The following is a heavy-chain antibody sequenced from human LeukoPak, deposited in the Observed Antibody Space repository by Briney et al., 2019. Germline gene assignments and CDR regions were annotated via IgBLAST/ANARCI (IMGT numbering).Heavy chain of an antibody. CDR1: GFTFSSYA. J-gene: IGHJ3*02. Sequence: PGGSLRLSCAASGFTFSSYAMHWVRQAPGKGLEWVAVISYDGSNKYYADSVKGRFTISRDNSKNTLYLQMNSLRAEDTAVYYCAREDYYGSGSDDAFDIWGQGTMVTVSS. D-gene: IGHD3-10*01. CDR3: AREDYYGSGSDDAFDI. V-gene: IGHV3-30-3*01. CDR2: ISYDGSNK.